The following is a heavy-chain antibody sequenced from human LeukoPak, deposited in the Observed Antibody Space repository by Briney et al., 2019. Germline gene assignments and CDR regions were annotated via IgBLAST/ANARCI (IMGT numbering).Heavy chain of an antibody. Sequence: SETLSLTCTVSGGSISSGDYYWSWIRQPPGKGLEWIGYIYYSGSTYYNPFLKSRVTISVDTSKNQFSLKLSSVTAADTAVYYCARDRMAKYYYDSSGYQWGQGTLVTVSS. CDR1: GGSISSGDYY. CDR2: IYYSGST. J-gene: IGHJ4*02. CDR3: ARDRMAKYYYDSSGYQ. V-gene: IGHV4-30-4*08. D-gene: IGHD3-22*01.